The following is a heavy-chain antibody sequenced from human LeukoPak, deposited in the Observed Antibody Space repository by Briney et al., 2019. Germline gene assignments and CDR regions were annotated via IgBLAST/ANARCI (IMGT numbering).Heavy chain of an antibody. J-gene: IGHJ4*02. Sequence: ALVKVSCKASGYTFTSYYMHWVRQAPGQGLEWMGWINPNSGGTNYAQKFQGRVTMTRDTSISTAYMELSRLRSDDTAVYYCARARWELLRGLDYWGQGTLVTVSS. CDR3: ARARWELLRGLDY. D-gene: IGHD1-26*01. CDR1: GYTFTSYY. V-gene: IGHV1-2*02. CDR2: INPNSGGT.